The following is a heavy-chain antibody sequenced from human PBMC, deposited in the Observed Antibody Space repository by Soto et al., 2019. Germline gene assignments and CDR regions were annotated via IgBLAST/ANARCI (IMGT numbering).Heavy chain of an antibody. CDR1: GFTFSSYS. V-gene: IGHV3-21*01. CDR3: ARMGSVTTFSWSDYYYGMDV. Sequence: EVQLVESGGGLVKPGGSLRLSCAASGFTFSSYSMNWVRQAPGKGLEWVSSISSSTSYIYYADSVKGRFTISRDNAKNAXXLQMTSLRDTAVYDCARMGSVTTFSWSDYYYGMDVWGQGTTVTVSS. CDR2: ISSSTSYI. J-gene: IGHJ6*02. D-gene: IGHD4-17*01.